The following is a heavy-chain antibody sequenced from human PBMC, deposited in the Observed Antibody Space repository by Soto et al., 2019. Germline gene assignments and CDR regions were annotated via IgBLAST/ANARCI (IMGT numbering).Heavy chain of an antibody. V-gene: IGHV4-59*01. CDR2: IYYSGST. CDR1: GGSISSYY. J-gene: IGHJ6*03. CDR3: ASSMDIVVVPAAIRAYYYYMDV. Sequence: SETLSLTCTVSGGSISSYYWSWIRQPPGKGLEWIGYIYYSGSTNYNPSLKSRVTISVDTSKNQFYLKLSSVTVADTAVYYCASSMDIVVVPAAIRAYYYYMDVWGKGTTVTVSS. D-gene: IGHD2-2*02.